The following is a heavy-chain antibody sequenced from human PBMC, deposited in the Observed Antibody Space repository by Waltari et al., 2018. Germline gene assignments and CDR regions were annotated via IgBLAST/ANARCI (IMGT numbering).Heavy chain of an antibody. CDR2: IYPGDSDN. D-gene: IGHD3-22*01. CDR1: GYSFTSYW. J-gene: IGHJ3*02. Sequence: EVQLVQSGAEVKKPGESLKISCKGSGYSFTSYWIGWVRQLPGQGLEGMGIIYPGDSDNRYSPSFQGQVTISADKSISTAYLQWSSLKASDTAMYYCARGEDSSGYYPGAAFDIWGQGTMVTVSS. V-gene: IGHV5-51*01. CDR3: ARGEDSSGYYPGAAFDI.